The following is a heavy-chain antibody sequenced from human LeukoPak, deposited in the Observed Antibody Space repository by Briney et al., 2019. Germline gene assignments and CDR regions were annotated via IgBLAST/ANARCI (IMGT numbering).Heavy chain of an antibody. J-gene: IGHJ6*03. CDR1: GGSISSGSYY. V-gene: IGHV4-61*02. CDR3: ARVFDSGSQTYFYYMDV. D-gene: IGHD3-10*01. CDR2: IYTRGST. Sequence: PLETLSLTCSVSGGSISSGSYYWSWIRQPAGKGLEWIGRIYTRGSTNYNPSLKSRVTMSVDTSKNQFSLKVSSVTAADTAVYYCARVFDSGSQTYFYYMDVWGKGTTVTISS.